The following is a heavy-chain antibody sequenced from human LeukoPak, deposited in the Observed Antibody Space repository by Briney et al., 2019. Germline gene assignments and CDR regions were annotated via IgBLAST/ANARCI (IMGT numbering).Heavy chain of an antibody. Sequence: SETLSLTCTVSGGSISSSSHYWGWIRQPPGKGLEWIGNMYYSGSTYYNPSLKSRVTMSVDTSKNQFSLKLSSVTAEDTAVYYCARHFYESSGNYVGAFDIWGQGTMVTVSS. CDR3: ARHFYESSGNYVGAFDI. J-gene: IGHJ3*02. CDR2: MYYSGST. V-gene: IGHV4-39*01. D-gene: IGHD3-22*01. CDR1: GGSISSSSHY.